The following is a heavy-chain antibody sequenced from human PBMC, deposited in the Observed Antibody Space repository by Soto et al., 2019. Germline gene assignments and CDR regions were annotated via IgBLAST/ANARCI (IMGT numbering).Heavy chain of an antibody. D-gene: IGHD3-10*01. J-gene: IGHJ4*02. V-gene: IGHV3-23*01. CDR3: AKEAITMVRGVITETAGFDY. CDR2: ISGSGGST. CDR1: GFTFSSYA. Sequence: EVQLLESGGGLVQPGGSLRLSCAASGFTFSSYAMSWVRQAPGKGLEWVSAISGSGGSTYYADSVKGRFTISRDNSKNTLYLQMNSLRAEDKAVYYCAKEAITMVRGVITETAGFDYWGQGTLVTVSS.